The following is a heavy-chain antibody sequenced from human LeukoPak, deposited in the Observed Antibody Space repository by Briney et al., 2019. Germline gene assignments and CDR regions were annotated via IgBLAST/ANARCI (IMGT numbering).Heavy chain of an antibody. CDR2: ISAYNGNT. D-gene: IGHD3-9*01. CDR3: ASGQKDWVFDY. Sequence: GASVKVSCKASGYTFTSYGISWVRQAPGQGLEWMGWISAYNGNTNYAQKFQGRVTITTDESTSTAYMELSSLRSEDTAVYYCASGQKDWVFDYWGQGTLVTVSS. CDR1: GYTFTSYG. V-gene: IGHV1-18*01. J-gene: IGHJ4*02.